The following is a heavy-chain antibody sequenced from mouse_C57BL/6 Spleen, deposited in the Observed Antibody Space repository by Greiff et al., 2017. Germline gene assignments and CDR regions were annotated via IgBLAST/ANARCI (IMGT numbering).Heavy chain of an antibody. V-gene: IGHV1-72*01. CDR3: ARWEGDYVYYFDY. CDR2: IDPDSGGT. J-gene: IGHJ2*01. CDR1: GYTFTSYW. D-gene: IGHD2-13*01. Sequence: VQLQQPGAELVKPGASVKLSCTASGYTFTSYWMHWVKQRPGRGLEWIGRIDPDSGGTKYNEKFKSKATLTVDKPSSTAYMQLSSLTSEDSAVYYCARWEGDYVYYFDYWGQGTTLTVSS.